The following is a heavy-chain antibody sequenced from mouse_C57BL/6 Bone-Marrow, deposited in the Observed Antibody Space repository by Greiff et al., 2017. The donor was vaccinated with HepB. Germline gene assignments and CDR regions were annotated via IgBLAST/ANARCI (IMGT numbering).Heavy chain of an antibody. V-gene: IGHV1-54*01. Sequence: QVQLQQSGAELVRPGTSVKVSCKASGYAFTNYLIEWVKQRPGQGLEWIGVINPGSGGTNYNEKFKGKGTLTAGKSSSTAYMQLSSLTSEDSAVYFCARWGIYYGSSFYFDYWGKGTTLTVSS. CDR2: INPGSGGT. D-gene: IGHD1-1*01. CDR3: ARWGIYYGSSFYFDY. CDR1: GYAFTNYL. J-gene: IGHJ2*01.